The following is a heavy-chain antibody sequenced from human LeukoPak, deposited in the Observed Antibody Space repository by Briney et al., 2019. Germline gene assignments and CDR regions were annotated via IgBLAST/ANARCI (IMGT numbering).Heavy chain of an antibody. J-gene: IGHJ4*02. CDR1: GFTFSSYS. CDR2: ISSSSSYV. V-gene: IGHV3-21*01. D-gene: IGHD1-26*01. CDR3: ARTDSGIVGATGDY. Sequence: GGSLRLSCAASGFTFSSYSMNWVRQAPGKGLEWVSSISSSSSYVYYADSVKGRFTISRDNAKNSLYLQMNGLRAEDTAVYYCARTDSGIVGATGDYWGQGTLVTVSS.